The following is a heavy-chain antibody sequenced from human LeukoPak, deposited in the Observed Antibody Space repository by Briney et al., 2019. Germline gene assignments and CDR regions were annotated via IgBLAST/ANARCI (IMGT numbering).Heavy chain of an antibody. CDR2: INWNGGST. Sequence: PGGSLRLSCAVSGFTFDDYGMSWVRQAPGKGLEWVSGINWNGGSTGYADSVKGRFTISRDNAKHSLYLQMNSLRAEDTALYYCVRGGYKAFDIWGQGTMVTVSS. D-gene: IGHD1-14*01. CDR1: GFTFDDYG. CDR3: VRGGYKAFDI. V-gene: IGHV3-20*04. J-gene: IGHJ3*02.